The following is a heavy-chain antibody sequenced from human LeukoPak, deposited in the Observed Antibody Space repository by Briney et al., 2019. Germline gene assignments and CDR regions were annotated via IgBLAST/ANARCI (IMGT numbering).Heavy chain of an antibody. D-gene: IGHD1-20*01. CDR1: GFIFTSYP. Sequence: GGSLRLSCAASGFIFTSYPMHWVRQAPGKGLEWVSVIYSGGSTYYADSVKGRFTISRDNSKNTLYLQMNSLRAEDTAVYYCAREGITGTTSPYFDYWGQGTLVTVSS. CDR3: AREGITGTTSPYFDY. CDR2: IYSGGST. V-gene: IGHV3-53*01. J-gene: IGHJ4*02.